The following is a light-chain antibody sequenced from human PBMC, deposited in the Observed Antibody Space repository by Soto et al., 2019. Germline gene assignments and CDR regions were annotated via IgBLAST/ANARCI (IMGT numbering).Light chain of an antibody. CDR3: HHSYSTPLT. Sequence: DVQMTQSPSSLSASGGDSVTITCRASQSVFNHLSWFQQRPGKGPKLLIYDASSLHAAVPPRFSGSGYGTDFTLTISTVQPEDSANYYCHHSYSTPLTFGGGTRVELK. CDR2: DAS. V-gene: IGKV1-39*01. J-gene: IGKJ4*01. CDR1: QSVFNH.